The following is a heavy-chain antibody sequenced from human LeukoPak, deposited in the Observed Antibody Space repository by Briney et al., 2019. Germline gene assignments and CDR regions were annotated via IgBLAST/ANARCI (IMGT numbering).Heavy chain of an antibody. V-gene: IGHV1-69*02. CDR2: IIPILGIV. J-gene: IGHJ3*02. CDR3: ARPTYGGNPIDDAFDI. Sequence: RASVKVSCKASGGTFPTYIINWVRQAPGRGLEWMGRIIPILGIVNYAQKFQGRVTITADKPTSTAYMELSSLRSDDTAVYYCARPTYGGNPIDDAFDIWGQGTMVTVSS. CDR1: GGTFPTYI. D-gene: IGHD4-23*01.